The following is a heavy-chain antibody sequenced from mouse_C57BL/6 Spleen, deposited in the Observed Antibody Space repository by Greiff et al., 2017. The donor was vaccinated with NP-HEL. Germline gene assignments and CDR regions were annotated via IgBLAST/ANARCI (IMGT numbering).Heavy chain of an antibody. CDR1: GYTFTDYE. CDR3: TRAYYSNYLAWFAY. Sequence: VQGVESGAELVRPGASVTLSCKASGYTFTDYEMHWVKQTPVHGLEWIGAIDPETGGTAYNQKFKGKAILTADKSSSTAYMELRSLTSEDSAVYYCTRAYYSNYLAWFAYWGQGTLVTVSA. V-gene: IGHV1-15*01. J-gene: IGHJ3*01. CDR2: IDPETGGT. D-gene: IGHD2-5*01.